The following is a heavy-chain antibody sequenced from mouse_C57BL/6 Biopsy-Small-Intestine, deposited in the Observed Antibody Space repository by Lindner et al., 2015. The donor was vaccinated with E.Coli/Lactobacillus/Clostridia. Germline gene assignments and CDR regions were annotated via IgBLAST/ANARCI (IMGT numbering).Heavy chain of an antibody. V-gene: IGHV1-42*01. J-gene: IGHJ1*03. CDR3: ARFGSTFVVTDWYFDV. D-gene: IGHD2-12*01. CDR1: GYSFTDYY. Sequence: EVQLQESGPDLVKPGASVKISCKASGYSFTDYYMNWVKQSPEKSLEWIGEINPSTGNTTYNQKFKAKATLTVDRSSTTAYMQLKSLTSEDSAVYYCARFGSTFVVTDWYFDVWGTGTTVTVSS. CDR2: INPSTGNT.